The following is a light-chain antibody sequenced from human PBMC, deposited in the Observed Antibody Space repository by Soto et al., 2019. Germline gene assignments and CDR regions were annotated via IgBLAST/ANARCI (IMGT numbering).Light chain of an antibody. Sequence: QSVLTQPPSVSGAPGQRVTISCTGSSSNIGAGYDVHWYQQLPGTAPKLLIYVNSNRPSGVPDRFSGSKSGTSASLAITGLQLEDEADYYCQSFDNSLSGPYVFGTGTKVTVL. J-gene: IGLJ1*01. V-gene: IGLV1-40*01. CDR1: SSNIGAGYD. CDR2: VNS. CDR3: QSFDNSLSGPYV.